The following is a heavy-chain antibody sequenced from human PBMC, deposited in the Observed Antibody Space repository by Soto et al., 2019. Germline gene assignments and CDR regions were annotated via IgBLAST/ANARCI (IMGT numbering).Heavy chain of an antibody. J-gene: IGHJ4*02. D-gene: IGHD3-10*01. V-gene: IGHV3-48*01. CDR1: GFTFSSYS. CDR3: ARRGASGNFDY. Sequence: GSLRLSCAASGFTFSSYSMNWVRQAPGKGLEWLSYISTSSSTIYYADSVKGRFTISRDNAKNSLYLQMSSLRAEDTALYYCARRGASGNFDYWGQGSLVTVSS. CDR2: ISTSSSTI.